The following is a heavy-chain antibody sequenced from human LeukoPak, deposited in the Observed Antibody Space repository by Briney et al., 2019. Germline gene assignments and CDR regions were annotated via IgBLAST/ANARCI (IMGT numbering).Heavy chain of an antibody. CDR3: ATKRGYSYGYFDY. D-gene: IGHD5-18*01. J-gene: IGHJ4*02. Sequence: SVKVSCRASGGTFSNYAISWVRQAPGQGLEWMGGIIPIFGTANYAQKFQGRVTITADESTSTAYMELSSLRSEDTAVYYCATKRGYSYGYFDYWGQGTLVTVSS. CDR1: GGTFSNYA. V-gene: IGHV1-69*13. CDR2: IIPIFGTA.